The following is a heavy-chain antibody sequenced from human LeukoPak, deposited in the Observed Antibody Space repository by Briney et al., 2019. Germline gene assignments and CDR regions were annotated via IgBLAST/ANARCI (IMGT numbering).Heavy chain of an antibody. Sequence: ASVKVSCKASGYTFTVYYMHWVRQAPGQGLEWMGRINPNSGGTNYAQKFQGRVTMTRDTSISTAYMELSRLRSDDTAVYYCARDYSGSSNWFDPWGQGTLVTVPS. CDR2: INPNSGGT. D-gene: IGHD1-26*01. V-gene: IGHV1-2*06. CDR3: ARDYSGSSNWFDP. CDR1: GYTFTVYY. J-gene: IGHJ5*02.